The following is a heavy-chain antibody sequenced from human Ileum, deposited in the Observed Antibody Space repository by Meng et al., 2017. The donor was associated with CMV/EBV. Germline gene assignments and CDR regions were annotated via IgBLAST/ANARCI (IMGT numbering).Heavy chain of an antibody. D-gene: IGHD5/OR15-5a*01. J-gene: IGHJ3*01. Sequence: GGPLRLSCTASGFTFSGYAMYWVRQAPGKGLEWVSGISGTSGRTYYADSLEGRFTISRDNSKSTLYLQMNSLRAEDTAMYHCAKGVGGSTRPFDFWGQGTMVTVSS. CDR1: GFTFSGYA. CDR3: AKGVGGSTRPFDF. V-gene: IGHV3-23*01. CDR2: ISGTSGRT.